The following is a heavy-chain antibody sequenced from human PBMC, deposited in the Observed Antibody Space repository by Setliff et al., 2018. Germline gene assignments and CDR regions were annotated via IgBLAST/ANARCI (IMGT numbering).Heavy chain of an antibody. V-gene: IGHV1-18*01. Sequence: ASVKVSCKTSGFNFITYGFSWVRQAPGQGLEWMGWISPYSGETNNAQKFQDRLSVTADTSSKTIYMELKSLRSDDTAVYYCVRSSAPQVVLAADFDFWGQGTPVTVSS. D-gene: IGHD6-19*01. CDR3: VRSSAPQVVLAADFDF. J-gene: IGHJ4*02. CDR2: ISPYSGET. CDR1: GFNFITYG.